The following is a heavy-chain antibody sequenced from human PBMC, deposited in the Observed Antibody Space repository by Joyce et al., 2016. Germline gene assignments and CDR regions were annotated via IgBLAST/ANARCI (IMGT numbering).Heavy chain of an antibody. D-gene: IGHD4-17*01. J-gene: IGHJ3*02. CDR2: INTGNGNT. V-gene: IGHV1-3*04. CDR1: GYRFTNYA. CDR3: ARGRNYGDQRRGDVLDI. Sequence: QVQLVQSGAEVKKAGASVKVSCKTSGYRFTNYAIHWVRQAPGQRLEWMGWINTGNGNTKYSEKFQGRVTITRDRSASTVYMELSSLRSYDTTLYYCARGRNYGDQRRGDVLDIWGQGTMVTVSS.